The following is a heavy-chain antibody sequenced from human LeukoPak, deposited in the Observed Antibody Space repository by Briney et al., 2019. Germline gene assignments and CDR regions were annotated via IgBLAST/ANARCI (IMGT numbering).Heavy chain of an antibody. CDR1: GASLSDFY. CDR3: ARGPGLATSEAFDI. CDR2: MHPIDR. V-gene: IGHV4-4*07. J-gene: IGHJ3*02. Sequence: SETLSLTCSISGASLSDFYWSWVRQPAGKGLEWIGRMHPIDREYSPSLRGQVTMSLATSKTDFSLRLYSVTAAHTAVYYCARGPGLATSEAFDIWGQGAMVTVSS.